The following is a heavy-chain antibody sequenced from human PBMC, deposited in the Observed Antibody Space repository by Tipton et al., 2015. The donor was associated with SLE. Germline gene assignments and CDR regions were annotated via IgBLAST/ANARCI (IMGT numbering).Heavy chain of an antibody. CDR3: ARAGSSGYDLDAFDI. D-gene: IGHD5-12*01. CDR1: GFTFSAYG. J-gene: IGHJ3*02. V-gene: IGHV3-30*02. Sequence: SLRLSCAASGFTFSAYGMHWVRQAPGKGLEWVSFIRFYGSDKFYADSVKGRFTISRDNSKNTLNLEMNNLGAEDTAIYYCARAGSSGYDLDAFDIWGQGTMVIVSS. CDR2: IRFYGSDK.